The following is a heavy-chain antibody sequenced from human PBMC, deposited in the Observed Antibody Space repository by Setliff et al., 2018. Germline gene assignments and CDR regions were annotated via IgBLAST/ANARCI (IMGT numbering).Heavy chain of an antibody. D-gene: IGHD3-16*01. V-gene: IGHV1-69*13. CDR1: GYTFTSYA. CDR3: ARLLPLVGPGGPFDY. Sequence: SVKVSCKASGYTFTSYAISWVRQAPGQGLEWMGGIIPIFGTANYAHKFQGRVTITADESTSTAYMELSSLRSEDTAVYYCARLLPLVGPGGPFDYWGQGTLVTVSS. CDR2: IIPIFGTA. J-gene: IGHJ4*02.